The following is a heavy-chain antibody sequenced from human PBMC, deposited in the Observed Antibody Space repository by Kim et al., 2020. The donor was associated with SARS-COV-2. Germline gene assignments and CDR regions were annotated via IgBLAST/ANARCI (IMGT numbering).Heavy chain of an antibody. V-gene: IGHV4-34*01. CDR3: VRAVLLWFGELLPWFDP. CDR2: VNHSGST. J-gene: IGHJ5*02. Sequence: SETLSLTCAVYGGSFSGYYWSWIRQPPGKGLEWIGEVNHSGSTNYNPSLKSRVTISVDTSKNQFSLKLSSVTAADTAVYYCVRAVLLWFGELLPWFDPWGQGTLVTVSS. D-gene: IGHD3-10*01. CDR1: GGSFSGYY.